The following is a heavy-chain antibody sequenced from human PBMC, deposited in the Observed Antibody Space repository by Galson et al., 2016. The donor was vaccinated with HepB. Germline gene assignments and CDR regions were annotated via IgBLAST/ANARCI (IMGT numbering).Heavy chain of an antibody. CDR2: IYYSGST. D-gene: IGHD1-20*01. CDR3: AGAPGITGVNWLDP. V-gene: IGHV4-31*03. CDR1: GGSVSSGARY. Sequence: TLSLTCTVSGGSVSSGARYWTWIRQHPGKGLEWIGYIYYSGSTYNNPSLNGRVTMSLDTSKNQFSLKLTSVTAADSAMYYCAGAPGITGVNWLDPWGQGTLVTVSS. J-gene: IGHJ5*02.